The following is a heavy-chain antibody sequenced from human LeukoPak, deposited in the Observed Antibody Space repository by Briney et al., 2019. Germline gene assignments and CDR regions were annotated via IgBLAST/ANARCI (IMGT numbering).Heavy chain of an antibody. D-gene: IGHD4-17*01. CDR3: ANEIRPDDY. CDR2: ISISGSKT. V-gene: IGHV3-23*01. Sequence: GGSLRLSCAASEFDFSSHAMTWVRQAPGKGLEWVSAISISGSKTYYADSVKGRFTISRDNSKNTLYLQMNSLRAEDTAVYYCANEIRPDDYWGQGTQVTVSS. CDR1: EFDFSSHA. J-gene: IGHJ4*02.